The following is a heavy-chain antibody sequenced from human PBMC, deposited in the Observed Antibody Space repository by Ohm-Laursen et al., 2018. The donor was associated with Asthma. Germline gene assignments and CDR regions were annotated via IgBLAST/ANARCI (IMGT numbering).Heavy chain of an antibody. CDR2: VYGDGSNT. CDR1: GFTFSTYW. Sequence: SLRLSCSASGFTFSTYWMHWVRQAPGKGLVWVSRVYGDGSNTIYADSVKGRFTISRDNAKNTLYLQMNSLRAEDTAVYYCARDIQHSGSYPYWGQGTQVTVSS. D-gene: IGHD1-26*01. V-gene: IGHV3-74*01. J-gene: IGHJ4*02. CDR3: ARDIQHSGSYPY.